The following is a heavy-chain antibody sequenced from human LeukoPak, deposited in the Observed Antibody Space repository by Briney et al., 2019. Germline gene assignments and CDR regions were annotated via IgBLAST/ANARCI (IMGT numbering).Heavy chain of an antibody. D-gene: IGHD3-10*01. CDR3: AGTHCSSTSCYGITMVRGVMSPNWFDP. J-gene: IGHJ5*02. V-gene: IGHV4-59*01. CDR2: IYYSGST. CDR1: GGSISSYY. Sequence: SETLSLTCTVSGGSISSYYWSWLRQPPGKGLEWIGYIYYSGSTNYNPSLKSRVTISVDTSKNQFSLKLSSVTAADTAVYYCAGTHCSSTSCYGITMVRGVMSPNWFDPWGQGTLVTVSS.